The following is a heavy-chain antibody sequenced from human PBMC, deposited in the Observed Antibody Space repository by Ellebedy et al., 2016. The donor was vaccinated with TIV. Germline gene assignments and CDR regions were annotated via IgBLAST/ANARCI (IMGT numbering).Heavy chain of an antibody. Sequence: SETLSLTXTVSGGSTNNYYWSWIRQPPGQGPEWLGFIYYTGTTVYNPSLNSRVTISVDTSKNQFSLKLTSVTAADTAVYYCARYRSGPPGPPLAYWGQGILVTVSS. CDR1: GGSTNNYY. D-gene: IGHD6-19*01. CDR3: ARYRSGPPGPPLAY. CDR2: IYYTGTT. V-gene: IGHV4-59*08. J-gene: IGHJ4*02.